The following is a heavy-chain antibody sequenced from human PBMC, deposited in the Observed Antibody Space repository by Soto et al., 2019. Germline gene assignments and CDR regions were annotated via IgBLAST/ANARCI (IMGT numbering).Heavy chain of an antibody. D-gene: IGHD2-2*01. J-gene: IGHJ3*02. Sequence: EVQLVESGGGLIQPGESLRLSCAASGFPFGPFYMHWVRQAPGKGLEWVSHINGDGTTTVYADSVKGRFTISRDNAKNTLYLQMTSLRAEDTPVYYCARDRGYPDSFDIWGQGTMVTVSS. CDR2: INGDGTTT. V-gene: IGHV3-74*01. CDR1: GFPFGPFY. CDR3: ARDRGYPDSFDI.